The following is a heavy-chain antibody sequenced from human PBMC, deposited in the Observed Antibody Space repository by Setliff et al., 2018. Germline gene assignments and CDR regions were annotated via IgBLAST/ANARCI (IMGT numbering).Heavy chain of an antibody. V-gene: IGHV1-2*06. CDR2: FHPYSGHT. D-gene: IGHD1-26*01. CDR1: GYTFNNYF. J-gene: IGHJ4*02. Sequence: ASVKVSCKASGYTFNNYFLHWVRQAPGQGLEWMGRFHPYSGHTNYAQNFQGRVTMTMDASITTVYLEMNSLRAEDTAVYYCARGPWGGCFDNWGQGTLVTVSS. CDR3: ARGPWGGCFDN.